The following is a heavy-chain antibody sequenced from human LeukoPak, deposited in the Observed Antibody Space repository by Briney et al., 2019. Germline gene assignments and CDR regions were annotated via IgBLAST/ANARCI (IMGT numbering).Heavy chain of an antibody. CDR2: ISTISSTT. J-gene: IGHJ6*03. CDR1: GFTFSTYS. Sequence: PGGSLRLSCAASGFTFSTYSMNWVRQAPGKGLEWASYISTISSTTYYADSVKGRFTISRDNAKNSLYLQMNSLRAEDTAVYYCARDWETTANYYYYYYMDVWGKGTTVTASS. CDR3: ARDWETTANYYYYYYMDV. D-gene: IGHD4-17*01. V-gene: IGHV3-48*01.